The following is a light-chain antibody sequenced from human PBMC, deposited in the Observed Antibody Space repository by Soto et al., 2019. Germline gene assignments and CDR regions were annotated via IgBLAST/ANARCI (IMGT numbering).Light chain of an antibody. V-gene: IGKV1-5*01. CDR1: QSIATY. CDR3: QQYNSYST. CDR2: DAS. Sequence: DIEMTQSPSSLSVSVGDSVTINCRTSQSIATYLNWYQQKPGKAPKLLIYDASSLESGVPSRFSGSGSGTESTLTISSLQPDDFATYYCQQYNSYSTFGQGTKVDIK. J-gene: IGKJ1*01.